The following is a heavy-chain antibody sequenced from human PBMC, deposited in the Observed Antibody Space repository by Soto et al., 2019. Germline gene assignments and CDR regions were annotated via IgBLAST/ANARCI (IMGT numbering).Heavy chain of an antibody. CDR2: IKSKASNYAT. CDR3: TRLWWGSGGPPLDY. V-gene: IGHV3-73*01. J-gene: IGHJ4*02. Sequence: CRAGAGLKSIGPGRHRILKKYGKGLEWVGRIKSKASNYATAYGASVKGRFSISRDDLKNTAYLQMNSLKTEDTAVYYCTRLWWGSGGPPLDYWGQGTLVTVSS. D-gene: IGHD3-16*01. CDR1: GLKSIGPG.